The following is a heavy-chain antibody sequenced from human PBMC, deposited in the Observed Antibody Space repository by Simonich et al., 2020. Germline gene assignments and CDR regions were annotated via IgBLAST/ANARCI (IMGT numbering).Heavy chain of an antibody. CDR1: GYTFTSYG. J-gene: IGHJ4*02. CDR3: ARASRGTWWYYYFDY. V-gene: IGHV1-18*01. Sequence: QVQLVQSGAEVKKPGASVKVSCKASGYTFTSYGISWVRQAPGQGLEWMGWISANTGNTNYERKRQGRVTMTTDTSTSTAYMELRSLRSDDTAVYYCARASRGTWWYYYFDYWGQGTLVTVSS. CDR2: ISANTGNT. D-gene: IGHD2-15*01.